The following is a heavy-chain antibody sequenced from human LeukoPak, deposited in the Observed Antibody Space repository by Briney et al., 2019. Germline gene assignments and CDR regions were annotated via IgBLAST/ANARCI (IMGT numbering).Heavy chain of an antibody. CDR1: GDSISTYY. V-gene: IGHV4-38-2*02. J-gene: IGHJ4*02. CDR2: IHHSDNT. D-gene: IGHD6-13*01. CDR3: ARLVVSSWYHEVLLGRDY. Sequence: PSETLSLTCTVSGDSISTYYWGWIRQPPGKGLEWIGTIHHSDNTYYNPVLKGRVTISLDTSKNQFSLNLNSVTAADTAVYYCARLVVSSWYHEVLLGRDYWGQGTLVTVSS.